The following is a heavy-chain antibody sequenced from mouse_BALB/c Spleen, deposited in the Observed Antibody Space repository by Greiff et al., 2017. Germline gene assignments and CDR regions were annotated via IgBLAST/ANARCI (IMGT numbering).Heavy chain of an antibody. J-gene: IGHJ3*01. Sequence: EVKVVDSGGGLVQPGGSLKLSCAASGFTFSSYGMSWVRQTPDKRLELVATINSNGGSTYYPDSVKGRFTISRDNAKNTLYLQMSSLKSEDTAMYYCARDRDGNYPAWFAYWGQGTLVTVSA. CDR2: INSNGGST. D-gene: IGHD2-1*01. V-gene: IGHV5-6-3*01. CDR1: GFTFSSYG. CDR3: ARDRDGNYPAWFAY.